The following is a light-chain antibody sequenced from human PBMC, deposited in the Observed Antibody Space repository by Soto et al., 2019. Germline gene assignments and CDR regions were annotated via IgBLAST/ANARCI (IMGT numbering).Light chain of an antibody. CDR1: QSVSSN. CDR2: GAS. CDR3: QHQFT. Sequence: EIVMTQSPATLSVSPGERATLSCRASQSVSSNLAWYQQKPGQAPRLLIYGASTRATGIPGRFSGSGSGTEFTLTISSLHSEDFAVSYCQHQFTVGPGTKVDI. V-gene: IGKV3-15*01. J-gene: IGKJ3*01.